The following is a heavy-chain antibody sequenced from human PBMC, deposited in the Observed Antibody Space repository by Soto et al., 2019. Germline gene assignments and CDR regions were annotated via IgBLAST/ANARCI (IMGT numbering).Heavy chain of an antibody. CDR3: ARDRYCTNGVCYKILDY. J-gene: IGHJ4*02. CDR2: ISSSSSYT. Sequence: GGSLRLSCAASGFTFSDYYMSWIRQAPGKGLEWVSYISSSSSYTNYADSVKGRFTISRDNAKNSLYLQMNSLGAEDTAVYYCARDRYCTNGVCYKILDYWGQGTLVTVSS. V-gene: IGHV3-11*06. CDR1: GFTFSDYY. D-gene: IGHD2-8*01.